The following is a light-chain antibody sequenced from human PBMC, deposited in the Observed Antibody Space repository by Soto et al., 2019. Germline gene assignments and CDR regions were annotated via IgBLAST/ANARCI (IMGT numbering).Light chain of an antibody. CDR1: QSVSSY. J-gene: IGKJ5*01. CDR3: QQPRKLIP. CDR2: DAS. V-gene: IGKV3-11*01. Sequence: IGSSKSPASTAWTTRGTATHSRRASQSVSSYLAWYQQKPGQAPRLLIYDASNRATGIPARFSGSGSGTDFTLTISSLESDDFAVYYCQQPRKLIPFGPGTRLEIK.